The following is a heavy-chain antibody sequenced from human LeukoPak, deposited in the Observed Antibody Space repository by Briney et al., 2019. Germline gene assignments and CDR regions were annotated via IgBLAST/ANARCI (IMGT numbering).Heavy chain of an antibody. D-gene: IGHD3-9*01. CDR3: ARRSPVLRYFDWLGNYFDY. V-gene: IGHV4-34*01. J-gene: IGHJ4*02. Sequence: SETLSLTCAVYGGSFSGYYWSWIRRPPGKGLEWIGEINHSGSTNYNPSLKSRVTISVDTSKNQFSLKLSSVTAADTAVYYCARRSPVLRYFDWLGNYFDYWGQGTLVTVSS. CDR2: INHSGST. CDR1: GGSFSGYY.